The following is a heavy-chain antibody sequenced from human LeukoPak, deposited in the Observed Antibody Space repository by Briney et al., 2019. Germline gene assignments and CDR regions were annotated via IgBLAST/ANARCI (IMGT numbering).Heavy chain of an antibody. CDR1: GFTFSSYG. CDR3: AKDPSVVAVHFDY. D-gene: IGHD2-15*01. CDR2: TQYDGINK. V-gene: IGHV3-30*02. Sequence: GGSLRLSCVASGFTFSSYGMHWVRQAPGKGLEWVAFTQYDGINKYYADSVKGRFTISRDNSKNTLYLQMNSLRVEGTAVYYCAKDPSVVAVHFDYWGQGTLVTVSS. J-gene: IGHJ4*02.